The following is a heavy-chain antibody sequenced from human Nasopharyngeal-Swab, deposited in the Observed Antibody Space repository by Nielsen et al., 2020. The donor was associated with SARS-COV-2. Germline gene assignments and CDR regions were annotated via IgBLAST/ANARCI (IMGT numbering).Heavy chain of an antibody. CDR2: INHNERT. Sequence: ETLSRTGAGEGVTFSGFYWNWIRQAPGKGLEWIGQINHNERTNYNPSLKSRIAMLVDTSNNQVSLKVSSVGAGDTAVYYCARAGRVGDAYTGLDVWGQGTTVTVSS. J-gene: IGHJ6*02. V-gene: IGHV4-34*01. CDR3: ARAGRVGDAYTGLDV. D-gene: IGHD5-24*01. CDR1: GVTFSGFY.